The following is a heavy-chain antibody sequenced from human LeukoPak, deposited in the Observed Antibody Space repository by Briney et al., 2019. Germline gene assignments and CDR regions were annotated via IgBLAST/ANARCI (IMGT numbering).Heavy chain of an antibody. J-gene: IGHJ6*03. Sequence: GGSLRLSCAASGFTVSSNYMSWVRQAPGKGLEWVSVIYSCGSTYYADSVKGRFTISRDNSKNTLYLQMNSLRAEDTAVYYCAKEGYGSGSYSYYYYMDVWGKGTTVTISS. CDR1: GFTVSSNY. V-gene: IGHV3-66*01. CDR2: IYSCGST. D-gene: IGHD3-10*01. CDR3: AKEGYGSGSYSYYYYMDV.